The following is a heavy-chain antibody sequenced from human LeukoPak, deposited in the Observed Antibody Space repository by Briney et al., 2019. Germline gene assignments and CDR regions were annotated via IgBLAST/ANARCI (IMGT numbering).Heavy chain of an antibody. J-gene: IGHJ4*02. CDR1: GSTFSSYT. CDR3: ARERDGYNFPFDY. CDR2: IIPILGIA. V-gene: IGHV1-69*04. Sequence: SVKVSCKASGSTFSSYTISWVRQAPGQGLEWMGRIIPILGIANYAQKFQGRVTITADKSTSTAYMELSSLRSEDTAVYYCARERDGYNFPFDYWGQGTLVTVSS. D-gene: IGHD5-24*01.